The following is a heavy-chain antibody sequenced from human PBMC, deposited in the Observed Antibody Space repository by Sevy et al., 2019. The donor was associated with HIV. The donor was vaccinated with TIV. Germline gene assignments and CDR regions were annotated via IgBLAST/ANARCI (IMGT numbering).Heavy chain of an antibody. CDR3: AKSYDYLWGSYRQGWFDP. J-gene: IGHJ5*02. CDR1: GGSFNTYQ. Sequence: SETLSLTCAVYGGSFNTYQWSWIRQPPGKGLEWIGEIKHSGATNYSPSLKSRVTISADKSNNQFSLRLSSVTAADTAVYYCAKSYDYLWGSYRQGWFDPWGQGTLVTVSS. D-gene: IGHD3-16*02. CDR2: IKHSGAT. V-gene: IGHV4-34*01.